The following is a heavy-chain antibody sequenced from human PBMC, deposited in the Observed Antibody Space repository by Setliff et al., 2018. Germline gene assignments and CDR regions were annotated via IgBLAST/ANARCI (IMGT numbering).Heavy chain of an antibody. CDR1: GGSISSGSYY. Sequence: SETLSLTCAVSGGSISSGSYYWSWIRQPAGKGLEWVGRLHTSGSTNYNPSLKSRVTISVDTSKNQFSLKVTSVTAADTAVYFCARDNTIVGAADYWGQGTLVTVSS. CDR2: LHTSGST. CDR3: ARDNTIVGAADY. V-gene: IGHV4-61*02. J-gene: IGHJ4*02. D-gene: IGHD1-26*01.